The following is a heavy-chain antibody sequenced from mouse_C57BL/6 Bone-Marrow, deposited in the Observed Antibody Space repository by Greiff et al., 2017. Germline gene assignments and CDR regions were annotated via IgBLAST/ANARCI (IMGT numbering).Heavy chain of an antibody. V-gene: IGHV10-1*01. CDR3: WGQYYGYAMDD. Sequence: EVMLVESGGGLVQPKGSLKLSCAASGFSFTTYAMNWVRQAPGKGLEWVARIRSKSNNYATYYADSVKDRFTISRDDSESMLYLQMNNLKTEDTAMYYCWGQYYGYAMDDWGQGTSVTVSS. D-gene: IGHD1-1*01. CDR1: GFSFTTYA. J-gene: IGHJ4*01. CDR2: IRSKSNNYAT.